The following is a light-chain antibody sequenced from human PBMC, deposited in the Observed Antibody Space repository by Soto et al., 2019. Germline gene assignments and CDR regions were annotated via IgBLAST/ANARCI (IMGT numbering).Light chain of an antibody. Sequence: QSVLTQPPSASGTPGQRVTISCSGSTSNIGSNYVYWYQQLPGTAPKLLIYRNNQRPSGVPDRFSGSKSGTSASLAISGLRSDDEADYYCAAWDDSNVVFGGGTKVTVL. J-gene: IGLJ2*01. CDR3: AAWDDSNVV. V-gene: IGLV1-47*01. CDR1: TSNIGSNY. CDR2: RNN.